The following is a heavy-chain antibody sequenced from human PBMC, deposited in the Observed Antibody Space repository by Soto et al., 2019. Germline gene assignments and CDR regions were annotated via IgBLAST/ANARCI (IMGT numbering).Heavy chain of an antibody. CDR2: IIPIFGTA. CDR1: GGTFSSYA. V-gene: IGHV1-69*13. Sequence: GASVKVSCKASGGTFSSYAISWLRQAPGQGLEWMGGIIPIFGTANYAQKFQGRVTITADESTSTAYMELSSLRSEDTAVYYCARDSAVTNPNYYYYYGMDVWGQGTTVTVSS. J-gene: IGHJ6*02. CDR3: ARDSAVTNPNYYYYYGMDV. D-gene: IGHD4-4*01.